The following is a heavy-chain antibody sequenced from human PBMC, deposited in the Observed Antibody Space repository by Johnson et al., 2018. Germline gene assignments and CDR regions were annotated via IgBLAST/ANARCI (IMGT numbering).Heavy chain of an antibody. CDR2: INPSGGST. CDR3: AKAGAGGRSWYDVQEAFDI. Sequence: QVQLVESGAEVKKPGASVKVSCKASGYTFTSYYMHWVRQAPGQGLEWMGIINPSGGSTSYAQKFQGRVTMTRDTSTSTVYMELSSLRSEDTALYYCAKAGAGGRSWYDVQEAFDIWGQGTMVTVSS. V-gene: IGHV1-46*01. J-gene: IGHJ3*02. D-gene: IGHD6-13*01. CDR1: GYTFTSYY.